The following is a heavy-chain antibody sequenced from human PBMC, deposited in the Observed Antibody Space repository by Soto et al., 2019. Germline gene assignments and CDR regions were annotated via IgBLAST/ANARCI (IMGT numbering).Heavy chain of an antibody. J-gene: IGHJ5*02. CDR1: GFTFDDYA. D-gene: IGHD3-16*02. V-gene: IGHV3-9*01. CDR2: ISWNSGSI. Sequence: GGSLRLSCAASGFTFDDYAMHWVRQAPGKGLEWVSGISWNSGSIGYADSVKGRFTISRDNAKNSLYLQMNSLRAEDTALYYCAKDMWGGGISFHLFDPWGQGTLVTVSS. CDR3: AKDMWGGGISFHLFDP.